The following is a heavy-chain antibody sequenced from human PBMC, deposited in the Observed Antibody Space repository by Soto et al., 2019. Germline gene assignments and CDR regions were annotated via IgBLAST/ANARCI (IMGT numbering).Heavy chain of an antibody. D-gene: IGHD3-3*01. V-gene: IGHV3-21*01. CDR3: ARNDDFWSGYYYYGMDV. CDR1: GFTFSSYS. Sequence: GGSLRLSCAASGFTFSSYSMNWVRQAPGKGLEWVSSISSSSSYIYYADSVKGRFTISRDNAKNSLYLQMNSLRAEDTAMYYCARNDDFWSGYYYYGMDVWGQGTTVTVSS. J-gene: IGHJ6*02. CDR2: ISSSSSYI.